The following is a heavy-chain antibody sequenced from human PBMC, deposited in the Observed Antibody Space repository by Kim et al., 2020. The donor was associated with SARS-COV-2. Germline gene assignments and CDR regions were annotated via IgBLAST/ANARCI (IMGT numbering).Heavy chain of an antibody. Sequence: SVKVSRKASGGTFSSYAISWVRQAPGQGLEWMGRIIPILGIANYAQKFQGRVTITADKSTSTAYMELSSLRSEDTAVYYCARAKYCSSTSCYADFDYWGQGTLVTVSS. D-gene: IGHD2-2*01. CDR3: ARAKYCSSTSCYADFDY. V-gene: IGHV1-69*04. J-gene: IGHJ4*02. CDR1: GGTFSSYA. CDR2: IIPILGIA.